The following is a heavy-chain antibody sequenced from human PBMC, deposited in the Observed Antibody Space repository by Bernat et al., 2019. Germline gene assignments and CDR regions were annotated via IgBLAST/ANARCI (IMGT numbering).Heavy chain of an antibody. J-gene: IGHJ6*02. Sequence: QVQLVESGGGVVQPGRSLRLSCAASGFTFSSYAMHWVRQAPGKGLEWVAVISYDGSNKYYADSVKGRFTISRDNSKNTLYLQMNSLRAEDTAVYYCARERVPAAIAVQLYYYYGMDVWGQGTTVTVSS. D-gene: IGHD2-2*01. CDR2: ISYDGSNK. V-gene: IGHV3-30-3*01. CDR3: ARERVPAAIAVQLYYYYGMDV. CDR1: GFTFSSYA.